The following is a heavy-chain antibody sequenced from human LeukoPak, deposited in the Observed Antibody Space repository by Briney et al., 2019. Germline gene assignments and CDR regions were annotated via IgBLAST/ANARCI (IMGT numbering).Heavy chain of an antibody. Sequence: GGSLRLSCAASVFTFSSYAMSWVRQAPGKGLERVSYLSGSARSTYYADSVKGRFTISRDNSKNTLYLQMNSLRAEDTAVYYCATDLRTPSAWGQGTLVTVSS. V-gene: IGHV3-23*01. D-gene: IGHD1-14*01. CDR1: VFTFSSYA. CDR3: ATDLRTPSA. CDR2: LSGSARST. J-gene: IGHJ5*02.